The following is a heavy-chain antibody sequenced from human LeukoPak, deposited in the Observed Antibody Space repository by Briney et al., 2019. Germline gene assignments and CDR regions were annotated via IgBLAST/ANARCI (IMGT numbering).Heavy chain of an antibody. CDR3: ARDEYSGYEWAFDI. V-gene: IGHV4-4*02. Sequence: SETLSLTCAVSGGSISSSNWWNWVRQPPGRGLEWIGSIYYSGSTYYNPSLKSRVTISVDTSKNQFSLKLSSVTAADTAVYYCARDEYSGYEWAFDIWGQGTMVTVSS. CDR1: GGSISSSNW. D-gene: IGHD5-12*01. J-gene: IGHJ3*02. CDR2: IYYSGST.